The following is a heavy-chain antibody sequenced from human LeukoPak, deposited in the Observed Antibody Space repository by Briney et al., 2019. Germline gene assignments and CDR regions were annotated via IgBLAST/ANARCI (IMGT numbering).Heavy chain of an antibody. CDR2: ISGSGGST. CDR1: AFTCDDYA. CDR3: AKDPDCTSGICYTFFDY. Sequence: GGSLRLSCAASAFTCDDYAMSWVRQAPGKGLEWVSTISGSGGSTYYADSVKGRFTISRDNSKNTLYLQMNSLRAEDTAVYYCAKDPDCTSGICYTFFDYWGQGTLVTVSS. J-gene: IGHJ4*02. D-gene: IGHD2-8*01. V-gene: IGHV3-23*01.